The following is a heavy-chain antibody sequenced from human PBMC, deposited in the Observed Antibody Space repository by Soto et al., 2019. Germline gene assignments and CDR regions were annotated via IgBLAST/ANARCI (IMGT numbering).Heavy chain of an antibody. D-gene: IGHD6-19*01. V-gene: IGHV4-59*01. Sequence: SETLSLTCTVSGGSISSYYWSWIRQPPGKGLEWIGYIYYSGSTNYNPSLKSRVTISVDTSKNQFSLKLSSVTAADTAVYYCARGIAVAGSYXFDYWGQGTLVTVSS. CDR1: GGSISSYY. CDR2: IYYSGST. CDR3: ARGIAVAGSYXFDY. J-gene: IGHJ4*02.